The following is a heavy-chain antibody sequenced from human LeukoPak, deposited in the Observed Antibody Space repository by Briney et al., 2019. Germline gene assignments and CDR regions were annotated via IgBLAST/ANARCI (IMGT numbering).Heavy chain of an antibody. CDR1: GDSISSYY. Sequence: PSETLSLTCTVSGDSISSYYWSWIRQPPGKGLEWIGYIYYSGSTNYSPSLKSRVTISVDTSKNQFSLKLSSVTAADTAVYYCARAGLTGRYNWFDPWGQGTLVTVSS. J-gene: IGHJ5*02. CDR2: IYYSGST. D-gene: IGHD1-20*01. CDR3: ARAGLTGRYNWFDP. V-gene: IGHV4-59*01.